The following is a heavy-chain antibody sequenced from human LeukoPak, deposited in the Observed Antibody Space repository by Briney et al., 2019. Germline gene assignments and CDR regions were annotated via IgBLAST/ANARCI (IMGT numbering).Heavy chain of an antibody. CDR2: IYHSGST. J-gene: IGHJ6*03. CDR3: ARDSRVGSYYYYYYMDV. Sequence: PSGTLSLTCAVSGGSISSSNWWSWVRQPPGKGLEWIGEIYHSGSTNYNPSLKSRVTISVDKSKNQFSLKLSSVTAADTAVYYCARDSRVGSYYYYYYMDVWGKGTTVTVSS. D-gene: IGHD2-2*01. CDR1: GGSISSSNW. V-gene: IGHV4-4*02.